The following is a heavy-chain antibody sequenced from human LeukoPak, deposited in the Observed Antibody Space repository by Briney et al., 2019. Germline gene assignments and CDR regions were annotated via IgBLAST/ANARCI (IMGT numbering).Heavy chain of an antibody. CDR2: IYYSGST. D-gene: IGHD6-13*01. Sequence: SETLSLTCTVSGGSISSYYWSWIRQPPGKGLEWIGYIYYSGSTNYNPSLKSRVTISVDTSKNQFSLKLSSVTAADTAVYYCARAGIAAAGKGYYYYMDVWGKGTTVTVSS. CDR1: GGSISSYY. CDR3: ARAGIAAAGKGYYYYMDV. J-gene: IGHJ6*03. V-gene: IGHV4-59*12.